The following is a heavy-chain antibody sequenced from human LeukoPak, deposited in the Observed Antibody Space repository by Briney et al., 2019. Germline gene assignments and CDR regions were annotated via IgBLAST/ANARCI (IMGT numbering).Heavy chain of an antibody. J-gene: IGHJ6*02. V-gene: IGHV4-59*01. CDR3: ARSLYGDYNYYYYGMDV. D-gene: IGHD4-17*01. CDR2: IYYSGST. Sequence: GSLRLSCAASGFTFTKYAMSWIRQPPGKGLEWIGYIYYSGSTNYNPSLKSRVTISVDTSKNQFSLKLSSVTAADTAVYYCARSLYGDYNYYYYGMDVWGQGTTVTVSS. CDR1: GFTFTKYA.